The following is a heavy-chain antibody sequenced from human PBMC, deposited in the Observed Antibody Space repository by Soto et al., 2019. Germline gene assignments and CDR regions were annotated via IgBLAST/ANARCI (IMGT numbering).Heavy chain of an antibody. V-gene: IGHV4-59*08. CDR2: IYYSGST. CDR3: ARRLRSRGELGYYYSMDV. D-gene: IGHD3-16*01. J-gene: IGHJ6*03. CDR1: GGSISSYY. Sequence: SETLSLTCTVSGGSISSYYWSWIRQPPGKGLEWIGYIYYSGSTNYNPSLKSRVTISVDTSKNQFSLKLSSVTAADTAVYYCARRLRSRGELGYYYSMDVCGKGTTVTVSS.